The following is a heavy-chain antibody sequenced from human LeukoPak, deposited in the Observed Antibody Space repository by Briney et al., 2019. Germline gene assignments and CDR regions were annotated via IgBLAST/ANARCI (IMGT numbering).Heavy chain of an antibody. CDR3: ARDLDYYDSSGSGWFDP. D-gene: IGHD3-22*01. V-gene: IGHV1-24*01. Sequence: ASVKVSCKVSGYTLTELSMHWVRQAPGKGLEWMGGFDPEDGETIYAQKFQGRVTMTEDTSTDTAYMELRSLRSDDTAVYYCARDLDYYDSSGSGWFDPWGQGTLVTVSS. CDR2: FDPEDGET. CDR1: GYTLTELS. J-gene: IGHJ5*02.